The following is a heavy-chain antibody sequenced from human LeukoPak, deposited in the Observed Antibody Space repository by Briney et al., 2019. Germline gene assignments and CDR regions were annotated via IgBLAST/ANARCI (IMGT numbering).Heavy chain of an antibody. J-gene: IGHJ3*02. D-gene: IGHD2-15*01. V-gene: IGHV1-2*02. CDR1: GYTFTGYY. Sequence: GASVKVSCKASGYTFTGYYMHWVRQAPGQGLEWMGWINPNSGGTNYAQKFQGRVTMTRDTSISTAYMELSRLRSDDTAVYYCARPRVVAATNSHAAFDIWGQGTMVTVSS. CDR2: INPNSGGT. CDR3: ARPRVVAATNSHAAFDI.